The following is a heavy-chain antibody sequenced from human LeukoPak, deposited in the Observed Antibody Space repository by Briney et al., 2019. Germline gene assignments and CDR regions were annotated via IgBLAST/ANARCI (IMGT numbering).Heavy chain of an antibody. CDR1: GYTFTGYY. CDR3: ARGVVVPAAGLYHFDY. CDR2: INPNSGGT. Sequence: ASVKVSCKASGYTFTGYYMHWVQQAPGQGLEWMGWINPNSGGTNYAQKFQGRVTMTRDTSISTAYMELSRLRSDDTAVYYCARGVVVPAAGLYHFDYWGQGTLVTVSS. J-gene: IGHJ4*02. D-gene: IGHD2-2*01. V-gene: IGHV1-2*02.